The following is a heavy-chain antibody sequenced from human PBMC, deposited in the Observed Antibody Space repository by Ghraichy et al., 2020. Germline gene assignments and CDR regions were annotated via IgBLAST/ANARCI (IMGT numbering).Heavy chain of an antibody. D-gene: IGHD5-12*01. CDR3: ARPIVATGQDYYFYYMDV. Sequence: ASVKVSCKASGYTFTSYGISWVRQAPGQGLEWMGWISAYNGNTNYAQKLQGRVTMTTDTSTSTAYMELRSLRSDDTAVYYCARPIVATGQDYYFYYMDVWGKGTTVTISS. V-gene: IGHV1-18*01. CDR1: GYTFTSYG. CDR2: ISAYNGNT. J-gene: IGHJ6*03.